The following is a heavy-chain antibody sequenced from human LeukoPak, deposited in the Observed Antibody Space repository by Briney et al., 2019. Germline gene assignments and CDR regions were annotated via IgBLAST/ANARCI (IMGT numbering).Heavy chain of an antibody. CDR2: IYYSGST. V-gene: IGHV4-59*01. CDR1: GGSIGSYY. Sequence: SETLSLTCTVSGGSIGSYYWSWIRQPPGKGLEWIGYIYYSGSTNYNPSLKSRVTISVDTSKNQFSLKLGSVTAADTAVYYCASGYYGTRTLAFDYWGQETLVTVSS. D-gene: IGHD4-17*01. CDR3: ASGYYGTRTLAFDY. J-gene: IGHJ4*02.